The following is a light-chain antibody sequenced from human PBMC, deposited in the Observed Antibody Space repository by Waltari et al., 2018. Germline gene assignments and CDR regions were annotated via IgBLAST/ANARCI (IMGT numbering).Light chain of an antibody. CDR2: DTF. CDR1: SSNIGAAYD. CDR3: QSYDSLSALYV. Sequence: QSVLTQPPSVSGAPGQTVTISCIGSSSNIGAAYDVHWYQQLPGTAPKLLIFDTFVRPSGVPDLFSASKSGTSASLAISGLQAEDEADYYCQSYDSLSALYVFGTGTKVSVL. V-gene: IGLV1-40*01. J-gene: IGLJ1*01.